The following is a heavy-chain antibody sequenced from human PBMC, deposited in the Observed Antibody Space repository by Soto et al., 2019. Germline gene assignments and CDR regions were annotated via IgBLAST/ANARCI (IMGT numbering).Heavy chain of an antibody. J-gene: IGHJ4*02. V-gene: IGHV1-46*01. CDR3: AREVIGHDNYETIGYYFDH. CDR2: IDPSGGIT. D-gene: IGHD3-22*01. CDR1: GYSFTNFH. Sequence: QVQLSQFGAEVKKPGASVKVSCKASGYSFTNFHIHWVRQAPGQGLEWIGMIDPSGGITRDAQRLQARITMTRDASTSTVYMELRSLTSEDTAVYYCAREVIGHDNYETIGYYFDHWGQGTLVTVSS.